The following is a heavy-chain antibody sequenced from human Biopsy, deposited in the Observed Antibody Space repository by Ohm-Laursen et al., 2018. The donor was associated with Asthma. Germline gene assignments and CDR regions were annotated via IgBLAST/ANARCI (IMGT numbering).Heavy chain of an antibody. V-gene: IGHV3-30*03. Sequence: SLRLSCAASGFTFSSYGMHWVRQAPGKGLEWVAVISYDGSNKYYADYVKGRFTISRDNSKNTLYLQMNSLRAEDTAVYYCASQSSGPDFWSGYYYFDYWGQGTLVTVSS. CDR1: GFTFSSYG. CDR3: ASQSSGPDFWSGYYYFDY. J-gene: IGHJ4*02. CDR2: ISYDGSNK. D-gene: IGHD3-3*01.